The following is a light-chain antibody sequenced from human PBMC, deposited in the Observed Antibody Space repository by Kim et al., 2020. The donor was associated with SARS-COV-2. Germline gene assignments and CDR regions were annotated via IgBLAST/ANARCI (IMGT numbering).Light chain of an antibody. J-gene: IGLJ2*01. Sequence: LGQTVRITCQGDSLRTYYASWYQQKPGQAPLLVIYGKNNRPSGIPDRFSGSSSGNTASLTVTGAQAVDEADYYCNSRDNSGDHVVFGGGTQLTVL. CDR1: SLRTYY. CDR2: GKN. CDR3: NSRDNSGDHVV. V-gene: IGLV3-19*01.